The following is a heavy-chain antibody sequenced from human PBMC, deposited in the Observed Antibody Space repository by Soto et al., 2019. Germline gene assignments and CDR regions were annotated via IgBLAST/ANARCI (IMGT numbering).Heavy chain of an antibody. V-gene: IGHV1-18*01. CDR1: GDTFTSYA. CDR3: ARGGVVAATLDSNYFDY. CDR2: ISAYNGNT. Sequence: ASVKVSCKASGDTFTSYAISWVRQAPGQGLEWMGWISAYNGNTNYAQKLQGRVTMTTDTSTSTAYMELRSLRSDDTAVYYCARGGVVAATLDSNYFDYWGQGTLVIVSS. J-gene: IGHJ4*02. D-gene: IGHD2-15*01.